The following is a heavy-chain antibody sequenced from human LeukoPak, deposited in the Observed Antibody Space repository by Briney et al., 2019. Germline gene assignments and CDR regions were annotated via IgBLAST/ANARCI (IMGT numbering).Heavy chain of an antibody. CDR2: IYPGDSDT. D-gene: IGHD1-7*01. CDR3: ARNPITGTTKPTFLANIYRMNWFDP. V-gene: IGHV5-51*01. CDR1: GYSFTSYW. Sequence: PGESLKISCKGSGYSFTSYWIGWVRQMPGKGLEWMGIIYPGDSDTRYSPSFQGQVTISADKSISTAYLQWSSLKASDTAMYYCARNPITGTTKPTFLANIYRMNWFDPWGQGTLVTVSS. J-gene: IGHJ5*02.